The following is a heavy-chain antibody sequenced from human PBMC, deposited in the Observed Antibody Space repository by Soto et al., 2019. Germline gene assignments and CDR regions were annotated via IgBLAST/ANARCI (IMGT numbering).Heavy chain of an antibody. CDR2: INAGNGNT. CDR3: ARSPYGAAIDY. V-gene: IGHV1-3*01. D-gene: IGHD3-10*01. CDR1: GYTFISYA. Sequence: ASVKVSCKSSGYTFISYAMHWVRQAPGQRLEWMGWINAGNGNTKYSQKFQGRVTITRDTSASTAYMELSSLRSEDTAVYYCARSPYGAAIDYWGQGXLVTVSS. J-gene: IGHJ4*02.